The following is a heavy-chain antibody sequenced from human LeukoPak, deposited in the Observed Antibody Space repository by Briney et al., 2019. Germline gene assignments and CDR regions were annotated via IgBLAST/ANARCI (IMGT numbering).Heavy chain of an antibody. V-gene: IGHV4-39*07. CDR3: ARAGLYYDSSGYYIISRYYFDY. CDR2: IYYSGST. CDR1: GGSISSSSYY. J-gene: IGHJ4*02. Sequence: SETLSLTCTVSGGSISSSSYYWGWIRQPPGKGLEWIGSIYYSGSTYYNPSLKSRVTISVDTSKNQFSLKLSSVTAADTAVYYCARAGLYYDSSGYYIISRYYFDYWGQGTLVTVSS. D-gene: IGHD3-22*01.